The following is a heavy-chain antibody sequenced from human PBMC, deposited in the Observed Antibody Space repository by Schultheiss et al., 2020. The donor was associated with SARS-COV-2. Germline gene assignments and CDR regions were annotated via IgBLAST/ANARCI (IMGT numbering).Heavy chain of an antibody. J-gene: IGHJ4*02. D-gene: IGHD3-10*01. V-gene: IGHV3-30*01. CDR1: GFTFSSYA. CDR3: ARERFGSD. CDR2: ISYDGSNK. Sequence: GSLRLSCAASGFTFSSYAMHWVRQAPGKGLEWVAVISYDGSNKYYADSVKGRFTISRDNSKNTLYLQMNSLRADDTAVYYCARERFGSDWGQGTLVTVSS.